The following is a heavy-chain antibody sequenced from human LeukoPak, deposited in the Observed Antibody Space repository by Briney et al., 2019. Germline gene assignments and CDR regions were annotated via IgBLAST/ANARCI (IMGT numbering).Heavy chain of an antibody. CDR1: GFTVSSNY. Sequence: GGSLRLSCAASGFTVSSNYMSWVRQAPGKGLEWVSVIYSGGSTYYADSVKGRITISRDNSKNTLYLQMNSLRAEDTAVYYCARGQLLYHYGMDVWGQGTTVTVSS. V-gene: IGHV3-53*01. CDR2: IYSGGST. CDR3: ARGQLLYHYGMDV. J-gene: IGHJ6*02. D-gene: IGHD3-10*01.